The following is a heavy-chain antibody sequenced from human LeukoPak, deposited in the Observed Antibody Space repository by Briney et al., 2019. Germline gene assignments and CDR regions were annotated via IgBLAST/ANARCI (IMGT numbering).Heavy chain of an antibody. D-gene: IGHD2-2*01. V-gene: IGHV3-23*01. CDR1: GFTFSSYA. J-gene: IGHJ6*02. Sequence: PGGSLRLSCAASGFTFSSYAMSWVRQAPGKGLEWVSAISGSGGSTYYADSVKGRFTISRDNSKNTLYLQMNSLRAEDTAVYYCAKIPAAVLVYYYYGMDVWGQGTTVTVSS. CDR2: ISGSGGST. CDR3: AKIPAAVLVYYYYGMDV.